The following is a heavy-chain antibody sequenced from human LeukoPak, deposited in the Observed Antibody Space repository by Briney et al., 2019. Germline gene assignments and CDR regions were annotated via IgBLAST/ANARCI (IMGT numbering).Heavy chain of an antibody. Sequence: PGGSLRLTCAASGFSFSSYGMHWVRQAPGKGLEWVAFIRYGGSNKYYAASVKGRIAISRDNSKTTLHLQMNSLRAEETAVYYCANLDWGWVLLGYWGQGTLVTLLS. CDR3: ANLDWGWVLLGY. V-gene: IGHV3-30*02. CDR1: GFSFSSYG. J-gene: IGHJ4*02. D-gene: IGHD3/OR15-3a*01. CDR2: IRYGGSNK.